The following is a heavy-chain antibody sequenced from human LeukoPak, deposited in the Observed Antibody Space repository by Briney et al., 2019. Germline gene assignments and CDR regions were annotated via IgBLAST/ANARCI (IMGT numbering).Heavy chain of an antibody. J-gene: IGHJ6*02. V-gene: IGHV1-18*01. D-gene: IGHD3-9*01. CDR1: GYTFTSYG. CDR2: ISAYNGNT. Sequence: GASVKVSCKASGYTFTSYGISWVRQAPGQGLEWMGWISAYNGNTNYAQKLQGRVTMTTDTSTSTAYMELRSPRSDDTAVYYCARDLVPYDILTGYYYYGMDVWGQGTTVTVSS. CDR3: ARDLVPYDILTGYYYYGMDV.